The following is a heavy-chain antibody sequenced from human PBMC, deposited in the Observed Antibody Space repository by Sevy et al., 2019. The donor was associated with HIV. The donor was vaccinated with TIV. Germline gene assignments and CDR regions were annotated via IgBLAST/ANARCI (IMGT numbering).Heavy chain of an antibody. CDR3: ARAGDYYDSSGYKSDPEYFQH. J-gene: IGHJ1*01. CDR2: MYYSGST. CDR1: GGSISSSSYY. V-gene: IGHV4-39*01. D-gene: IGHD3-22*01. Sequence: SETLSLTCTVSGGSISSSSYYWGWTRQPPGKGLEWIGSMYYSGSTYYNPSLKSRVTISVDTSKNQFSLKLSSVTAADTAVYYCARAGDYYDSSGYKSDPEYFQHWGQGTLVTVSS.